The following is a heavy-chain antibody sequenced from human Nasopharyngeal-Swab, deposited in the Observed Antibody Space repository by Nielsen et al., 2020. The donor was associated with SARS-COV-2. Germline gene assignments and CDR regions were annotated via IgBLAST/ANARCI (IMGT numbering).Heavy chain of an antibody. Sequence: GGSLRLSCAASGFTFRTQSMNWVRQAPGKGLEWISYINGSSSPIYYADSVKGRFTISRDNAKNSLYLQMNSLRAEDTAVYYCARDRGIDGRIDYWGQGTLVTVSS. D-gene: IGHD6-13*01. CDR1: GFTFRTQS. CDR3: ARDRGIDGRIDY. CDR2: INGSSSPI. V-gene: IGHV3-21*05. J-gene: IGHJ4*02.